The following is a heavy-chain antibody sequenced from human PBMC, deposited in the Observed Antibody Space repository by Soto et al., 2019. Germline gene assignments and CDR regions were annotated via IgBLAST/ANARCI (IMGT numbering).Heavy chain of an antibody. J-gene: IGHJ6*02. V-gene: IGHV1-18*01. CDR3: ARDYVLLWFGESSDYYYGMDV. D-gene: IGHD3-10*01. CDR1: GYNFTSYG. Sequence: VSGKASCKASGYNFTSYGISWVRQAPGQGLEWMGWINAYNGNTNYAQKFQGRVTMTTDTSTSTAYMELRSLRSDDTAVYYCARDYVLLWFGESSDYYYGMDVWGQGTTVPVSS. CDR2: INAYNGNT.